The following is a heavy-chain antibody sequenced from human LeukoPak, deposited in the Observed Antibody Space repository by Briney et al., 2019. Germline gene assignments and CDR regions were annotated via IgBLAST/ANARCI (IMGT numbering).Heavy chain of an antibody. Sequence: SETLSLTCAVYGGSFSGYYWSWIRQPPGKGLEWIGEINHSGSTNYNPSLKSRVTISVDTSKNQFSLKLSSVTAADTAVYYCVGESYSVYWGQGTLVTVSS. D-gene: IGHD3-10*01. J-gene: IGHJ4*02. CDR3: VGESYSVY. CDR1: GGSFSGYY. CDR2: INHSGST. V-gene: IGHV4-34*01.